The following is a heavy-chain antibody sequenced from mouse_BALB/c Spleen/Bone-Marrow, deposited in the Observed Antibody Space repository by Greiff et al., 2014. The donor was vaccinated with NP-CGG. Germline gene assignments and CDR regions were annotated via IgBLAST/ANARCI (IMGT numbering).Heavy chain of an antibody. Sequence: VQLQQSGAELVRPGASVKVSCKASGYTLTSYWINWVKQRPGQGLEWIGNIYPSDSYTNYNQNFKDKATLTVDKSSSTAYMQLSSSTSEDSAVYYCTRRYGNYYAMDYWGQGTSVTVSS. D-gene: IGHD2-10*02. J-gene: IGHJ4*01. V-gene: IGHV1S126*01. CDR1: GYTLTSYW. CDR2: IYPSDSYT. CDR3: TRRYGNYYAMDY.